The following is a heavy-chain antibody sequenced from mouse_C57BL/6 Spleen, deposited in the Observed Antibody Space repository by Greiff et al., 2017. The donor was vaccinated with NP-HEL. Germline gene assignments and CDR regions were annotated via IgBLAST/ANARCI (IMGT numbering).Heavy chain of an antibody. CDR3: ARGSFYYDYDAGFAY. CDR1: GYTFTDYN. CDR2: INPNNGGT. V-gene: IGHV1-22*01. Sequence: VQLKESGPELVKPGASVKMSCKASGYTFTDYNMHWVKQSHGKSLEWIGYINPNNGGTSYNQKFKGKATLTVNKSSSTAYMELRSLTSEDSAVYYCARGSFYYDYDAGFAYWGQGTLVTVSA. J-gene: IGHJ3*01. D-gene: IGHD2-4*01.